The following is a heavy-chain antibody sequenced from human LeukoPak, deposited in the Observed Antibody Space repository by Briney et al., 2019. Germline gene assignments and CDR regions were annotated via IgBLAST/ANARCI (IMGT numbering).Heavy chain of an antibody. Sequence: GRSLRLSCAASGFTFSSYGMHWVRQAPGKGLEWVAVIWYDGSNKYYADSVKGRFTISRDNSKNTLYLQMNSLRAEDTAVYYCARDIRIAARPVAFDIWGQGTMVTVSS. D-gene: IGHD6-6*01. V-gene: IGHV3-33*01. J-gene: IGHJ3*02. CDR1: GFTFSSYG. CDR2: IWYDGSNK. CDR3: ARDIRIAARPVAFDI.